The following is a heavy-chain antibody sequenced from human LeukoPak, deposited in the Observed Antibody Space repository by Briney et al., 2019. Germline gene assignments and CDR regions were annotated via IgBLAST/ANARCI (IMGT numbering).Heavy chain of an antibody. CDR1: EFTFSSYA. Sequence: GRSLRLSCAASEFTFSSYAMHWVRQAPGKGLEWVVVISFDGTNKYYTDSVKGRFTISRDNSKNTLYLQMNSLRAEDTAVYYCARDPYYDILTGFSNWFDPWGQGTLVTVSS. CDR3: ARDPYYDILTGFSNWFDP. J-gene: IGHJ5*02. CDR2: ISFDGTNK. D-gene: IGHD3-9*01. V-gene: IGHV3-30*04.